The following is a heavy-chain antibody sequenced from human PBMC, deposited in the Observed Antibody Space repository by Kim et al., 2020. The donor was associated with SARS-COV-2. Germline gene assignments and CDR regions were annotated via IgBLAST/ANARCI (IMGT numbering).Heavy chain of an antibody. D-gene: IGHD3-10*01. Sequence: SETLSLTCTVSGGSISSSSYYWCWIRQPPGKGLEWIGSIYYSGSTYYNPSLKSRVTISVDTSKNQFSLKLSSVTAADTAVYYCARTPPADYYAYYFDYWGQGTLVTVSS. V-gene: IGHV4-39*01. CDR3: ARTPPADYYAYYFDY. CDR1: GGSISSSSYY. CDR2: IYYSGST. J-gene: IGHJ4*02.